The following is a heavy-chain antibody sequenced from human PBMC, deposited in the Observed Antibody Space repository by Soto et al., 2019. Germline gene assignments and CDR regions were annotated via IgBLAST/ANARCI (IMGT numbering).Heavy chain of an antibody. CDR2: INHSGST. CDR1: GGSFRGYY. Sequence: QVQLHQWGAGLLKPSETLSLTCAVYGGSFRGYYWSWIRQPPGKGREWIGEINHSGSTNYNPSLKSRVTISVDTSKNQFSLKLNSVTAADTAVYYCARALGYTYGHLPIDYWGQGTLVTVSS. J-gene: IGHJ4*02. CDR3: ARALGYTYGHLPIDY. V-gene: IGHV4-34*01. D-gene: IGHD5-18*01.